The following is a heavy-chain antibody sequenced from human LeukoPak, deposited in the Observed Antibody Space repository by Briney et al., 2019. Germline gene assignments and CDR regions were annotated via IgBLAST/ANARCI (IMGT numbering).Heavy chain of an antibody. CDR2: INSSGGST. CDR1: GYTFTGYY. V-gene: IGHV1-46*01. D-gene: IGHD3-9*01. CDR3: ARGSGRDIDY. J-gene: IGHJ4*02. Sequence: EASVTVSCKASGYTFTGYYMHWVRQAPGQGLEWMGTINSSGGSTSYAQKFQGRLTMTRDTSTSTVYTELSSLRSEDTAVYYCARGSGRDIDYWGQGTLVTVSS.